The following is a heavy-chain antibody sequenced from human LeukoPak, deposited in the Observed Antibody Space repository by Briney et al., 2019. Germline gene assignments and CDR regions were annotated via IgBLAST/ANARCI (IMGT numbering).Heavy chain of an antibody. CDR1: GLTFSTYG. D-gene: IGHD4-23*01. J-gene: IGHJ3*02. CDR3: GKVRSPTVVTQLNAFDI. Sequence: PGGSLRLSCAASGLTFSTYGMNWVRQAPGKGLEWVSAITGSGGNTYYADSVKGRFTVSRDNSKNTLFLQMKSLRADDTAVYYCGKVRSPTVVTQLNAFDIWGQGTMVTVSS. V-gene: IGHV3-23*01. CDR2: ITGSGGNT.